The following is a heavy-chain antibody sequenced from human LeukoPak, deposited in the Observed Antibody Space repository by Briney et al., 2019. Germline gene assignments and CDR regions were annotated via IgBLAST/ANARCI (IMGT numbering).Heavy chain of an antibody. CDR3: ARGPRYSSGFHLLYY. CDR1: GGSFSGYY. D-gene: IGHD6-19*01. J-gene: IGHJ4*02. V-gene: IGHV4-34*01. CDR2: INNSGRT. Sequence: PSETLSLTYAVYGGSFSGYYWSWIRQPPAKGLEWMGEINNSGRTNYNPSLKSRVTISVDTSKTQFSLQLSSVTAADTAVYYCARGPRYSSGFHLLYYWGQGTLVTVSS.